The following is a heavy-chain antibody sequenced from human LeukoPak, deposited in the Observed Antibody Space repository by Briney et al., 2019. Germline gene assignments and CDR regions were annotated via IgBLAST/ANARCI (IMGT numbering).Heavy chain of an antibody. CDR2: IWYDGSNK. V-gene: IGHV3-33*01. D-gene: IGHD2-2*01. CDR1: GFTFSSYG. CDR3: ARGHSSTSPMDY. Sequence: PGRSLRLSCAASGFTFSSYGMHWVRQAPGKGLEWVAVIWYDGSNKYYADSVKGRFTISRDNSKKTLYLQMNSLRAEDTAVYYCARGHSSTSPMDYWGQGTLVTVSS. J-gene: IGHJ4*02.